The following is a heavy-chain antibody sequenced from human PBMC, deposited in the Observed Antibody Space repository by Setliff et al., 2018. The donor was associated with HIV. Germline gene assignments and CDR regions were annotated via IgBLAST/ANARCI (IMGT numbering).Heavy chain of an antibody. D-gene: IGHD2-15*01. CDR1: GFAFDNYW. CDR2: ITNDGTTT. CDR3: ARPETSQASQFLLFFDY. Sequence: PGGSLRLSCAASGFAFDNYWMDWVRQAPGKGLVWVSRITNDGTTTTYADSVKGRFTISRDNAKNSLYLQMNSLRAEDTAVYYCARPETSQASQFLLFFDYWGQGTRVTVSS. V-gene: IGHV3-74*01. J-gene: IGHJ4*02.